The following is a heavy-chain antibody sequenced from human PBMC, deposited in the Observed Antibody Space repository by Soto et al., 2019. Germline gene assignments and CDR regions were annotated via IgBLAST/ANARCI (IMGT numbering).Heavy chain of an antibody. Sequence: GGSLRLSCAASGFTFSSYAMHWVRQAPGKGLEWVAVISYDGSNKYYADSVKGRFTISRDNSKNTLYLQMNSLRAEDTAVYYCARDGFAAVAGTFDIWGQGTMVTVSS. J-gene: IGHJ3*02. V-gene: IGHV3-30-3*01. CDR2: ISYDGSNK. CDR3: ARDGFAAVAGTFDI. D-gene: IGHD6-19*01. CDR1: GFTFSSYA.